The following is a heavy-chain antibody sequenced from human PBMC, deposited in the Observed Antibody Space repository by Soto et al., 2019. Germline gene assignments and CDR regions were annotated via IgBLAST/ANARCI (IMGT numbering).Heavy chain of an antibody. CDR1: GFTFTSSA. V-gene: IGHV1-58*01. J-gene: IGHJ4*02. D-gene: IGHD3-16*02. CDR3: AATPDYVWGSYHIFDY. Sequence: SVKVSCKASGFTFTSSAVQWVRQARGQRLEWIGRIVVGSGNTNYAQKFQERVNITRDMSTSTAYMELSSLRSEDTALYFCAATPDYVWGSYHIFDYWGQGTLVTVSS. CDR2: IVVGSGNT.